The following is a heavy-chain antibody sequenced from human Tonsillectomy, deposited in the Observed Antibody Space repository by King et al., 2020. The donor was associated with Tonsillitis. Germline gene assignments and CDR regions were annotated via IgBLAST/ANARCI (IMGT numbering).Heavy chain of an antibody. CDR3: AKLQGGGYYSYYYYGMDV. CDR1: GFTFSSYA. CDR2: ISGSGGST. Sequence: VQLVESGGGLVQPGGSLRLSCAASGFTFSSYAMSWVRQAPGKGLEWVSSISGSGGSTFYADSVKGQFIISRDNSKNTLYLQMNSLRAGDTAVYYCAKLQGGGYYSYYYYGMDVWGQGTTVTVSS. D-gene: IGHD3-3*01. V-gene: IGHV3-23*04. J-gene: IGHJ6*02.